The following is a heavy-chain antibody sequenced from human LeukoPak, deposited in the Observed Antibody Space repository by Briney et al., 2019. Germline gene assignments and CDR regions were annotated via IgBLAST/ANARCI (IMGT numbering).Heavy chain of an antibody. CDR2: IYYSGST. J-gene: IGHJ4*02. D-gene: IGHD3-22*01. Sequence: SETLSRTCTVSGGSISSYYWCWIRQPPGKGLEWIGYIYYSGSTNYNPSLKSRVTISVDTSKNQFSLKLSSVTAADTAVYYCARGIRAWLFDYWGQGTLVTVSS. CDR1: GGSISSYY. CDR3: ARGIRAWLFDY. V-gene: IGHV4-59*01.